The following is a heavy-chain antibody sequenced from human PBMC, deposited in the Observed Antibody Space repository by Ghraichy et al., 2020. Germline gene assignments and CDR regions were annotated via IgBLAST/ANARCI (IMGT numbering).Heavy chain of an antibody. J-gene: IGHJ4*02. D-gene: IGHD1-26*01. CDR3: AKGWEGSGSYYEY. V-gene: IGHV3-9*01. CDR1: GFTFDDYA. CDR2: FIWNSGSI. Sequence: GGSLRLSCAASGFTFDDYAMHWVRQAPGKGLEWVSGFIWNSGSIGYADSVKGRFTISRDNAKNSLYLQMNSLRAEDTALYYCAKGWEGSGSYYEYWGQGTLVTVSS.